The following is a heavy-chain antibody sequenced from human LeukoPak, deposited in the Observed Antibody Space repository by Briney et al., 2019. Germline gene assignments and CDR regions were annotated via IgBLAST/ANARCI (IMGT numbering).Heavy chain of an antibody. J-gene: IGHJ5*02. V-gene: IGHV4-4*02. CDR1: GGSISSSNW. D-gene: IGHD3-10*01. CDR3: XXXXXXXXXXXXTGRYTWFDP. CDR2: IYYSGST. Sequence: PSETLSLTCAVSGGSISSSNWWSWVRQPPGKGLEWIGSIYYSGSTYYNPSLKSRVTISVDTSKNQFSLKLSSVTAADPAAYYXXXXXXXXXXXXXTGRYTWFDPWGQGTLVTVSS.